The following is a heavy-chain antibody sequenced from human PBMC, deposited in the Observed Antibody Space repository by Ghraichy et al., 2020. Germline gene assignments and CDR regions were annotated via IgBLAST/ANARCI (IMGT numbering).Heavy chain of an antibody. J-gene: IGHJ5*02. V-gene: IGHV2-5*02. CDR3: AHSPPDCSSSGCFLSNWFDP. CDR2: IYRDDDK. CDR1: GFSLSTSGVG. Sequence: SGPTLVKPTQTLTLTCTFSGFSLSTSGVGVGWIRQPPGKALEWLALIYRDDDKRYSPSLKSRLTITKDTSKKQVVLTMTNMDPVDTATYYCAHSPPDCSSSGCFLSNWFDPWGQGTLVTVSS. D-gene: IGHD2-15*01.